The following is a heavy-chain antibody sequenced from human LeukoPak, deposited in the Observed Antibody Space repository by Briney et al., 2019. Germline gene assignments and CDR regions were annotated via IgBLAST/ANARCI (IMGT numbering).Heavy chain of an antibody. J-gene: IGHJ4*02. D-gene: IGHD5-12*01. CDR2: TRNKANSYTT. V-gene: IGHV3-72*01. CDR1: GITLRDHY. CDR3: TKGYSGSDDAFDY. Sequence: PGGSLRLSCAASGITLRDHYIDWVRQAPGKGLEWVGRTRNKANSYTTEYAASVKGRFTISRDDSKNSLYLQMNSLKIEDTAMYYCTKGYSGSDDAFDYWGQGTLVTVSS.